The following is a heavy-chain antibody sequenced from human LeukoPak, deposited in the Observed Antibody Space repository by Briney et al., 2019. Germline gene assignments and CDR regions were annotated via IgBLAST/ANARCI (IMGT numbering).Heavy chain of an antibody. CDR3: AKDQGIQLWLKYFQH. J-gene: IGHJ1*01. CDR1: GFMFDDYG. Sequence: HTGGSLRLSCAASGFMFDDYGMSWVRQAPGKGLEWVSAISGSGGTTLYADSVKGRFTISRDNSKSTLYLQMNSLRAEDTAVYYCAKDQGIQLWLKYFQHWGQGTLVTVSS. D-gene: IGHD5-18*01. CDR2: ISGSGGTT. V-gene: IGHV3-23*01.